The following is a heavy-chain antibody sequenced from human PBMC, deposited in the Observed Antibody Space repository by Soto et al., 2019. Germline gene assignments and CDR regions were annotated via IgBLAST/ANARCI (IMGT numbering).Heavy chain of an antibody. CDR1: GGTFSSYT. CDR3: AREGKKTYYYGSGSYSPDKYYYYYYMDV. V-gene: IGHV1-69*04. D-gene: IGHD3-10*01. J-gene: IGHJ6*03. Sequence: ASVKVSCKASGGTFSSYTISWVRQAPGQGLEWMGRIIPILGIANYAQKLQGRVTITADKSTSTAYIELSSLRSEDTAVYFCAREGKKTYYYGSGSYSPDKYYYYYYMDVWGKGTTVTVSS. CDR2: IIPILGIA.